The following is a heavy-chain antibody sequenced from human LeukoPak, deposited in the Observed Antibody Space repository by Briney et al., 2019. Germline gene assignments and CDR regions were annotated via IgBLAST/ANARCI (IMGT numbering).Heavy chain of an antibody. J-gene: IGHJ5*02. D-gene: IGHD3-22*01. CDR2: ISSGSTI. Sequence: GGSLRLSCAASGFTFSDYYMSWIRQAPGKGLEWVSYISSGSTIYYADSVKGRFTISRDNSKNSLYLQMNSLRAEDTAVYYCACLAHYDDSRPWFDPWGQGTLVTVSS. CDR3: ACLAHYDDSRPWFDP. V-gene: IGHV3-11*01. CDR1: GFTFSDYY.